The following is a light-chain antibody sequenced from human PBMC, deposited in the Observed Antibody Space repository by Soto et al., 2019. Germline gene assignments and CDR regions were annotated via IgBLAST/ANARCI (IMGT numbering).Light chain of an antibody. V-gene: IGKV3-20*01. CDR1: QSVSSSF. Sequence: EIVLTQSPGTLYLSPGERATLSCRASQSVSSSFLAWYQQKPGQAPRLLMYGVSTRATGIPDRFSGSGSGTDFTLTNSRLEPEDFAMYYCQQYTSLPLTFGQGSKLDIK. CDR3: QQYTSLPLT. CDR2: GVS. J-gene: IGKJ2*01.